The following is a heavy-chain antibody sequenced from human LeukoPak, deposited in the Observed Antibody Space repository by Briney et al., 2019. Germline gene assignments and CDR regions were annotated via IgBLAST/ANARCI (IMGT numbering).Heavy chain of an antibody. CDR3: ARDGSGYYSDAFDI. D-gene: IGHD3-22*01. V-gene: IGHV3-30-3*01. CDR1: GFTFSSYA. CDR2: ISYDGSNK. Sequence: PGGSLRLSCAASGFTFSSYAMHWVRQAPGKGLEWVAVISYDGSNKYYADSVKGRFTISRDNSKNTLYLQMNSLRAGGTAVYYCARDGSGYYSDAFDIWGQGTMVTVSS. J-gene: IGHJ3*02.